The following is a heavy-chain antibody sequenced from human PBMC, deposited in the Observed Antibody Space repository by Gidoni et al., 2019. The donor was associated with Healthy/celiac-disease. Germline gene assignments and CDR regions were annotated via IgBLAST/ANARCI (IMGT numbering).Heavy chain of an antibody. V-gene: IGHV3-49*03. D-gene: IGHD2-21*02. Sequence: EVQLVESGGGLVQPGRSLRLSCPASGFTFGDYALSWFRQAPGKGLEWVGFIRSKAYGGTTEYAASVKGRFTISRDDSKSIAYLQMNSLKTEDTAVYYCTRDRALLVVTAADYYYYGMDVWGQGTTVTVSS. CDR1: GFTFGDYA. CDR2: IRSKAYGGTT. CDR3: TRDRALLVVTAADYYYYGMDV. J-gene: IGHJ6*02.